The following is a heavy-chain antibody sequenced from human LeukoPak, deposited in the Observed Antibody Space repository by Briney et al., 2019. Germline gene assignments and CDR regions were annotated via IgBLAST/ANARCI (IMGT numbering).Heavy chain of an antibody. CDR2: ISYSGST. D-gene: IGHD3-22*01. CDR1: GGSISSTNYY. CDR3: AITPGPYDSSRNYYPFDY. J-gene: IGHJ4*02. V-gene: IGHV4-39*07. Sequence: SETLSLTCTVSGGSISSTNYYWGRIRQPPGKGLEWIGSISYSGSTYYNPSLKSRVTTSLDTSKNRFSLKLSSVTAADTAVYYCAITPGPYDSSRNYYPFDYWGQGTLVTVSS.